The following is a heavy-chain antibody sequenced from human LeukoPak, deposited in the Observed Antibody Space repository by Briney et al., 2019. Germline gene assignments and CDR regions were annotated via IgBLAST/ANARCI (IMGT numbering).Heavy chain of an antibody. Sequence: GGSLRLSCAASGFTFSGYFMAWVRQAPGKGLEWVSSISSSSSYIYYADSVKGRFTISRDNAKNSLYLQMNSLRAEDTAVYYCARESRQWLGHYYYYMDVWGKGTTVTVSS. CDR1: GFTFSGYF. V-gene: IGHV3-21*01. CDR2: ISSSSSYI. CDR3: ARESRQWLGHYYYYMDV. J-gene: IGHJ6*03. D-gene: IGHD6-19*01.